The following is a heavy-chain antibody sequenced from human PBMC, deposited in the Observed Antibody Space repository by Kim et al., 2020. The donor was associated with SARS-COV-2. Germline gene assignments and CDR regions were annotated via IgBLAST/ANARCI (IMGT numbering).Heavy chain of an antibody. V-gene: IGHV4-31*03. J-gene: IGHJ4*02. CDR1: GGSISSGGYY. CDR3: SKGSGSRYFDY. Sequence: SETLSLTCTVSGGSISSGGYYWSWIRQHPGKGLEWIGYIYYSGSTYYNPSLKSRVTISVDTSKNQFSLKLSSVTAADTAVYYCSKGSGSRYFDYWGQGTLVTVSS. CDR2: IYYSGST. D-gene: IGHD3-10*01.